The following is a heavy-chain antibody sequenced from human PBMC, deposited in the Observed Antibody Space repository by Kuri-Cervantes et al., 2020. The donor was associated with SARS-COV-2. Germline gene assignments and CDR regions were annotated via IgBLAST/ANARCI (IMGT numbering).Heavy chain of an antibody. CDR3: ASGRYYDFWSGYYPFDY. V-gene: IGHV1-69*05. J-gene: IGHJ4*02. D-gene: IGHD3-3*01. Sequence: SVKVSCKASGGTFSSYAISWVRQAPGQGLEWMGGIIPIFGTANYAQKFQGRVTITTDESTSTAYMELSSLRSGDTAVYYCASGRYYDFWSGYYPFDYWGQGTLVTVSS. CDR1: GGTFSSYA. CDR2: IIPIFGTA.